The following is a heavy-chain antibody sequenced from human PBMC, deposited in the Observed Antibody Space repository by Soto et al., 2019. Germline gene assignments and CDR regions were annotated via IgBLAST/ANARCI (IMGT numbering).Heavy chain of an antibody. CDR1: GGSISSGAYY. V-gene: IGHV4-31*03. J-gene: IGHJ5*02. Sequence: QVQLQESGPGLVKPSQTLSLTCTVSGGSISSGAYYWSWIRQHPVRGLECIGHIDDSGNTYYSPSLKSRVSISADTSKNQFSLKLKSVSAADTAVYYWASPPFGETWFDPWGQRTLVTVSS. CDR2: IDDSGNT. CDR3: ASPPFGETWFDP. D-gene: IGHD4-17*01.